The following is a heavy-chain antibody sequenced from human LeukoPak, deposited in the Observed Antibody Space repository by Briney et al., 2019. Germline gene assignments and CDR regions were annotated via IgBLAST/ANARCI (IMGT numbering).Heavy chain of an antibody. CDR1: GFTFSSYV. CDR3: AKDYYDFWSGGYYYYYGMDV. J-gene: IGHJ6*02. CDR2: ISYDGGNK. D-gene: IGHD3-3*01. Sequence: PGRSLRLSCAASGFTFSSYVMHWVRQAPGKGLEWVAVISYDGGNKYYADSVKGRFTTSRDNSKNTLYLQMNSLRSDDTAVYYCAKDYYDFWSGGYYYYYGMDVWGQGTTVTVSS. V-gene: IGHV3-30*18.